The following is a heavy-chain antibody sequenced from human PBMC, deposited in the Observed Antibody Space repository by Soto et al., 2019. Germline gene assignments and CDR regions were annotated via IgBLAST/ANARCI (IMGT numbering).Heavy chain of an antibody. CDR3: ARGAVTPPYYYYYYMDV. Sequence: QVQLVQSGAEVKKPGASVKVSCKASGYTFTSYDINWVRQATGQGLEWMGWMNPNSGNTGYAQKFQGRVTMTRNTSLSTAYMELSSLRYEDTAEYYGARGAVTPPYYYYYYMDVWGKGTTVTVSS. D-gene: IGHD4-17*01. J-gene: IGHJ6*03. CDR1: GYTFTSYD. CDR2: MNPNSGNT. V-gene: IGHV1-8*01.